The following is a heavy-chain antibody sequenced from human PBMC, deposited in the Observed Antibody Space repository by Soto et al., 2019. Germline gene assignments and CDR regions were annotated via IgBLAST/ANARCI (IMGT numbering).Heavy chain of an antibody. V-gene: IGHV4-59*01. J-gene: IGHJ4*02. CDR1: GGSISSYY. D-gene: IGHD6-19*01. CDR3: ASGGSSGWPMGDYFDY. Sequence: SETLSLTCTVSGGSISSYYWSWIRQPPGKGLEWIGYIYYSGSTNYNPSLKSRVTISVDTSKNQFSLKLSSVTAADTAVYYCASGGSSGWPMGDYFDYWGQGTLVTVSS. CDR2: IYYSGST.